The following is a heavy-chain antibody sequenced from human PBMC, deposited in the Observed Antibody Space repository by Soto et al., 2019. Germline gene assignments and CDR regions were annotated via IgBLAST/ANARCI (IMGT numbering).Heavy chain of an antibody. D-gene: IGHD2-15*01. CDR2: ISESGDST. CDR1: GFIFGNYM. Sequence: EVQLLESGGGLVQPGESLRLSCAVSGFIFGNYMMTWVRQAPGKGLEWVSTISESGDSTYYADSVKGRFTISRDSSKNTLYLQMDSLGAEDTAVYYCAPHVYCSGGSCHYDAFDIRGQGTMVPVSS. V-gene: IGHV3-23*01. J-gene: IGHJ3*02. CDR3: APHVYCSGGSCHYDAFDI.